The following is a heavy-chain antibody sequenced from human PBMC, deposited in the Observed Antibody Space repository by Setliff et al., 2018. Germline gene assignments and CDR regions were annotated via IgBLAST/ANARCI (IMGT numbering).Heavy chain of an antibody. Sequence: SETLSLTCTVSGGSINSMSYYWGWIRQPPGKGLEWIGSIYHSGSSYYNPSLRSRVTISVDTSKNQFSLILRSVTAADTAVYYCAKERYFDWFFENWGQGTLVTVSS. CDR1: GGSINSMSYY. J-gene: IGHJ4*02. V-gene: IGHV4-39*07. CDR2: IYHSGSS. CDR3: AKERYFDWFFEN. D-gene: IGHD3-9*01.